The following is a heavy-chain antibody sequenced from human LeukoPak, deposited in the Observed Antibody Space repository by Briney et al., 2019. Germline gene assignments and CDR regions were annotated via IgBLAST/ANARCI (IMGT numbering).Heavy chain of an antibody. CDR1: GYSISSGYY. J-gene: IGHJ5*02. V-gene: IGHV4-38-2*02. Sequence: PSETLSLTCTVSGYSISSGYYWGWIRQPPGKGLEWIGSIYHSGSTYYNPSLKSRVTISVDTSKNQFSLKLSSVTAADTAVYYCARDNAVAGSWRKGWFDPWGQGTLVTVSS. D-gene: IGHD6-19*01. CDR3: ARDNAVAGSWRKGWFDP. CDR2: IYHSGST.